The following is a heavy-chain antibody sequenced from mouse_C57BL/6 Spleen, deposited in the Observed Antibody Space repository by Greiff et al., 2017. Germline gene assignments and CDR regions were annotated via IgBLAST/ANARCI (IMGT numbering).Heavy chain of an antibody. V-gene: IGHV1-7*01. D-gene: IGHD1-1*01. J-gene: IGHJ4*01. Sequence: QVQLKESGAELAKPGASVKLSCKASGYTFTSYWMHWVKQRPGQGLEWIGYINPSSGYNKYNQKFKDKATLTADKSSSTAYMQLSSLTYEDSAVYYCARDYYGTFYYAMDYWGQGTSVTVSS. CDR1: GYTFTSYW. CDR2: INPSSGYN. CDR3: ARDYYGTFYYAMDY.